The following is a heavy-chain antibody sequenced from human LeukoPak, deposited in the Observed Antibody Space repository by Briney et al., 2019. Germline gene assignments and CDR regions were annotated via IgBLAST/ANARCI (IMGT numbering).Heavy chain of an antibody. D-gene: IGHD3-22*01. Sequence: SVKVSCKASGGTFSSYAISWVRQAPGQGLEWMGGIIPIFGTANYAQKFQGRVTITADKSTSTAYIELSSLRSEDTAVYYCARDVLDDSSGYYSHYYYYMDVWGKGTTVTVTS. V-gene: IGHV1-69*06. CDR1: GGTFSSYA. J-gene: IGHJ6*03. CDR2: IIPIFGTA. CDR3: ARDVLDDSSGYYSHYYYYMDV.